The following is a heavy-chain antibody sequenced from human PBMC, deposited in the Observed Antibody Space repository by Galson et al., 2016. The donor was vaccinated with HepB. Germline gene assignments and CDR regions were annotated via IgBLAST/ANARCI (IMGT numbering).Heavy chain of an antibody. CDR1: GYSFSGYY. D-gene: IGHD6-6*01. CDR3: ARYGSSSAADY. CDR2: ISPNSGRT. Sequence: SVKVSCKASGYSFSGYYMHWIRQAPGQGLEWMGWISPNSGRTNYAQKFQGWVTMTRDTSISTMYMELSSLKSDDTAVYYCARYGSSSAADYGGQGTLVIVSS. V-gene: IGHV1-2*04. J-gene: IGHJ4*02.